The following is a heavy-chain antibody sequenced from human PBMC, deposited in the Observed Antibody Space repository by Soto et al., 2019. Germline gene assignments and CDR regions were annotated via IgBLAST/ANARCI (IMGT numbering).Heavy chain of an antibody. CDR3: AEEASYDSSGYYLDY. J-gene: IGHJ4*02. CDR1: GFTFSSYG. Sequence: QVQLVESGGGVVQPGRSLRLSCAASGFTFSSYGMHWVRQAPGKGLEWVAVISYDGSNKYYADSVKGRFTISRDNSKNTLYLQMNSLRAEDTAVYYCAEEASYDSSGYYLDYWGQGTLVTVSS. CDR2: ISYDGSNK. V-gene: IGHV3-30*18. D-gene: IGHD3-22*01.